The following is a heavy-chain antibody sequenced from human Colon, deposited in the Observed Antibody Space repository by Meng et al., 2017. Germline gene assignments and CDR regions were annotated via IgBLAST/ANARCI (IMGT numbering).Heavy chain of an antibody. CDR2: IYASGSA. CDR3: ARAVAGDTFDY. J-gene: IGHJ4*02. CDR1: GVSIRSSSYY. Sequence: QVQLQPWGAGLLKPSGTLSLTCNVSGVSIRSSSYYWGWIRQAPGKGLEWIGSIYASGSAPNNPSLKSRVTISVDTSKNQFSLSLTSVTAADTAVYYCARAVAGDTFDYWGQGTLVTVSS. D-gene: IGHD6-19*01. V-gene: IGHV4-39*01.